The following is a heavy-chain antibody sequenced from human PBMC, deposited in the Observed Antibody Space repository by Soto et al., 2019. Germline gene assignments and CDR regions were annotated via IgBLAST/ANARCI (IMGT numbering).Heavy chain of an antibody. J-gene: IGHJ6*01. CDR2: ISGSGGST. D-gene: IGHD6-13*01. CDR1: GFTFSSYA. CDR3: ARDMYSNSWYFYYYSMNV. V-gene: IGHV3-23*01. Sequence: EVQLLESGGGLVQPGGSLRLSCAASGFTFSSYAMSWVRQAPGKGLEWVSAISGSGGSTYYADSVKGRFTIYRDNSQNTLYLQMSTLSAEDTDVYYCARDMYSNSWYFYYYSMNVWGQGTTVTVSS.